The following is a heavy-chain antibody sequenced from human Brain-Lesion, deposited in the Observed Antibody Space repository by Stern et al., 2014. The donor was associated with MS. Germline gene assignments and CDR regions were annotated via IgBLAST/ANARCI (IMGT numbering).Heavy chain of an antibody. CDR1: GFTFSSYW. J-gene: IGHJ5*02. Sequence: DQLVESGGGLVQPGGSLRLSCAASGFTFSSYWMNWVRQAPGQGLEWVANIKEDGSETYYVDSGKGRFTISRDNAKNSLYLQMNSLRAEDTAVYYCARGSDTWGQGTLVTVSS. CDR3: ARGSDT. V-gene: IGHV3-7*01. D-gene: IGHD2-15*01. CDR2: IKEDGSET.